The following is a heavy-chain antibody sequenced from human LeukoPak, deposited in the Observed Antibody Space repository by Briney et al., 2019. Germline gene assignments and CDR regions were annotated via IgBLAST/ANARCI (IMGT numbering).Heavy chain of an antibody. CDR2: IYPGDSDT. CDR1: GYSLTTFW. J-gene: IGHJ3*02. CDR3: ARHQYSGTYYNAFDI. V-gene: IGHV5-51*01. Sequence: GESLKISCKGSGYSLTTFWIGWVRQMPGKGLEYMGIIYPGDSDTRYSPSFQGQVTISADKSISTAYLQWSSLEASDTAMYYCARHQYSGTYYNAFDIWGQGTLVTVSS. D-gene: IGHD1-26*01.